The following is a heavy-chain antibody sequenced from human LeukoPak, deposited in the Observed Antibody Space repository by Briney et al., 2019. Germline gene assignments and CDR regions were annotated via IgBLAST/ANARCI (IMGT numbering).Heavy chain of an antibody. Sequence: GGSLRLSCAASGFSFDDYGTHWVRPAPGKGLEWVSGISWNSGSIGYADSVKGRFTISRDNAKNSLYLQKNSLRAEDTALYYCAKGPRRDYYYGMDVWGQGTTVTVSS. J-gene: IGHJ6*02. CDR1: GFSFDDYG. CDR3: AKGPRRDYYYGMDV. V-gene: IGHV3-9*01. CDR2: ISWNSGSI.